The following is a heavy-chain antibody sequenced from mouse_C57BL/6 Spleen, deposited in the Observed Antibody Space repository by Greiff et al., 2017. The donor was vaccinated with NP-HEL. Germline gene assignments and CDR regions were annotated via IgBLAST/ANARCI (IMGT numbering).Heavy chain of an antibody. D-gene: IGHD1-1*02. CDR2: IDPENGDT. J-gene: IGHJ4*01. CDR1: GFNIKDDY. Sequence: VQLQQSGAELVRPGASVKLSCTASGFNIKDDYMHWVKQRPEQGLEWIGWIDPENGDTEYASKFQGKATITADTSSNTAYLQLSNLTSKDTTVYYCTTSRYDYYAMDYWGQGTSVTVSS. CDR3: TTSRYDYYAMDY. V-gene: IGHV14-4*01.